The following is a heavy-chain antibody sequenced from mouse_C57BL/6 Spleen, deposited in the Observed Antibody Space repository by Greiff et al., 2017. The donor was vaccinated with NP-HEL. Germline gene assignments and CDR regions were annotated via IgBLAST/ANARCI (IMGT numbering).Heavy chain of an antibody. CDR1: GYTFTSYW. V-gene: IGHV1-72*01. CDR3: GRYDYDGYWYFDV. J-gene: IGHJ1*03. Sequence: QVQLQQPGAELVKPGASVKLSCKASGYTFTSYWMHWVKQRPGRGLEWIGRIDPNSGGTKYNEKFKSKATLTVDKPSSTAYMQLSSLTSDDSAVYYCGRYDYDGYWYFDVWGTGTTVTVSS. D-gene: IGHD2-4*01. CDR2: IDPNSGGT.